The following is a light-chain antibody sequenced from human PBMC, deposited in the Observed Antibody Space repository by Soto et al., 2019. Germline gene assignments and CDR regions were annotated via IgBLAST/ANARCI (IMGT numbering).Light chain of an antibody. Sequence: QPVLTQPPSVSGAPGQRVTISCTGSSSNIGAGYDVHWYQQLPGTAPKLLIYGNSNRPSGVPDRFSGSKSGTSASLAITGLQAEYEADYYCQSYDSSLSGSYVVFGGGTKLTVL. J-gene: IGLJ2*01. CDR3: QSYDSSLSGSYVV. CDR2: GNS. V-gene: IGLV1-40*01. CDR1: SSNIGAGYD.